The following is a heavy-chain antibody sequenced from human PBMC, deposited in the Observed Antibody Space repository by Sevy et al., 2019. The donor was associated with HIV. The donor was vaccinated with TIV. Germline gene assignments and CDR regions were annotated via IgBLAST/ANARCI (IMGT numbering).Heavy chain of an antibody. Sequence: GGSLRLSCAASGFTFSSYAMSWVRQAPGKGLEWVSAISGSGGSTYYADSVKGRFTNSRDNSKNTLYLQMNGLRAEDTAVYYCAKVTHLAVAGKWPSYYFDYWGQGTLVTVSS. CDR3: AKVTHLAVAGKWPSYYFDY. V-gene: IGHV3-23*01. CDR1: GFTFSSYA. CDR2: ISGSGGST. J-gene: IGHJ4*02. D-gene: IGHD6-19*01.